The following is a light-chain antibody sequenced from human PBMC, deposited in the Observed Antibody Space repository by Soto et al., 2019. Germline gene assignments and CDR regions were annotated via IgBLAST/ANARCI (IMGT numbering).Light chain of an antibody. CDR3: QEYSKWPLFT. CDR1: QSVGRN. J-gene: IGKJ3*01. CDR2: AAS. V-gene: IGKV3-15*01. Sequence: EIVVTQSPGILSVSPGDRATLSCRASQSVGRNLAWYQQKPGQAPTLLIYAASTRATSLPARFSCSGSGTDFTLTISSLQSEDFAVYYCQEYSKWPLFTFGPGTRVDIK.